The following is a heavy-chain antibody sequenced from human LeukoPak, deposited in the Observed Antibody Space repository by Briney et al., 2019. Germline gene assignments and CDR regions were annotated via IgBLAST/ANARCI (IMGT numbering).Heavy chain of an antibody. CDR3: ARALVVVVAATRLNWLDP. D-gene: IGHD2-15*01. CDR2: INHSGST. Sequence: SETLSLTCAVYGGSFSGYYGSWIRQPPGKGLEWIGEINHSGSTNYNPSLKSRVTISVDTSKNQFSLKLSSVTAADTAVYYCARALVVVVAATRLNWLDPWGQGTLVTVSS. CDR1: GGSFSGYY. J-gene: IGHJ5*02. V-gene: IGHV4-34*01.